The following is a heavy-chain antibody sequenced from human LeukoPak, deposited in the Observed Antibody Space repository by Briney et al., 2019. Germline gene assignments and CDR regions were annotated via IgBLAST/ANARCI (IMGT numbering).Heavy chain of an antibody. V-gene: IGHV4-59*01. D-gene: IGHD6-19*01. Sequence: SETLSLTCTVSGGSISNSYWSWMRQPPGKGLEWIGYIYYTGTTSYNPSLKSRVTISLDTSKNQFSLRLTSVTAADAAVYYCARRYSSRWYFDYCGQGTLVTVSS. CDR2: IYYTGTT. CDR3: ARRYSSRWYFDY. J-gene: IGHJ4*02. CDR1: GGSISNSY.